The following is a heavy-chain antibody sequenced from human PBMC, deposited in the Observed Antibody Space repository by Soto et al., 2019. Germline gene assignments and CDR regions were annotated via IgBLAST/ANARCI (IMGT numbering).Heavy chain of an antibody. CDR1: GYTFTGYG. J-gene: IGHJ6*02. CDR3: ARNGSRAADSHYGNDV. D-gene: IGHD6-13*01. V-gene: IGHV1-18*04. Sequence: ASVNVSCKASGYTFTGYGINWVRQAPGQGLEWMGWISGYNDDTNYAQRLQGRVTMTTDTATGTAYMELRSLRSDDTAVYYCARNGSRAADSHYGNDVWDRGCEGTVSS. CDR2: ISGYNDDT.